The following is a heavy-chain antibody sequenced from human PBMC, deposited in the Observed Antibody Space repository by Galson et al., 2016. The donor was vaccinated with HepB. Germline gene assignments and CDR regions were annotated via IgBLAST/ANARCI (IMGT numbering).Heavy chain of an antibody. CDR1: GFTFSNYA. V-gene: IGHV3-23*01. D-gene: IGHD6-19*01. J-gene: IGHJ2*01. CDR3: AQAPALYNSVAGPPFGYFDL. Sequence: SLRLSCAVSGFTFSNYAMSWVRQAPGKGLERVSGISGSGGSTYYTDSLKGRFTISRDNSKNMVYLQMNSLRAEDTAVYYCAQAPALYNSVAGPPFGYFDLWGRGTLATVSS. CDR2: ISGSGGST.